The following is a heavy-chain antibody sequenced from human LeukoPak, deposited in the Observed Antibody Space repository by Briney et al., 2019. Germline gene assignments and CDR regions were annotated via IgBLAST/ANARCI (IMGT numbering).Heavy chain of an antibody. D-gene: IGHD6-19*01. V-gene: IGHV1-2*02. Sequence: ASVKVSCKASGYTFTGYYMHWVRQAPGQGLEWMGWINPNSGGTNYAQKFQGRVTMTRDTSISTAYMELSRLRSDDTAVYYCARDVSGWSSYYYGMDVWGQGTLVTVSS. CDR3: ARDVSGWSSYYYGMDV. CDR1: GYTFTGYY. CDR2: INPNSGGT. J-gene: IGHJ6*02.